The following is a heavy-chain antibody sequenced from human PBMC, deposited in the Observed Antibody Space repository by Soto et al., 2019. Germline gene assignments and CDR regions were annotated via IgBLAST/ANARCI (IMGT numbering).Heavy chain of an antibody. Sequence: PAGSLPLSCADCGFTLSNYGMHGVRQAPGKGLEWLAVISYDGTNKYYADSVKGRFTISRDNSKSTLYLQVNSLRAEDTAVFFCASDSRQEYTSSWLDYSGQGTLVTVPS. CDR1: GFTLSNYG. CDR2: ISYDGTNK. V-gene: IGHV3-30*03. CDR3: ASDSRQEYTSSWLDY. D-gene: IGHD6-6*01. J-gene: IGHJ4*02.